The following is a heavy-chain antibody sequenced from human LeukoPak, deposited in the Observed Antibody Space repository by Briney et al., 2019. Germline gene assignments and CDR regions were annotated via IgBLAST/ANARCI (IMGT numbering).Heavy chain of an antibody. CDR3: ASGYDSSGYYYNY. Sequence: PGGSLRLSCAASGFTFSRYSMNWVRQAPGKGLEWVSSISDSSGYIYYADSVKGRFTISRDNAKNSLYLQMNSLRAEDTAVYYCASGYDSSGYYYNYWGQGALVTVSS. CDR1: GFTFSRYS. CDR2: ISDSSGYI. V-gene: IGHV3-21*01. D-gene: IGHD3-22*01. J-gene: IGHJ4*02.